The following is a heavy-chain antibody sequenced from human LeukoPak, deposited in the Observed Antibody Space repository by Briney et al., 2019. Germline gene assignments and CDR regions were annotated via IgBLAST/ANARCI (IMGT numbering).Heavy chain of an antibody. Sequence: ASVKVSCKASGYTFTGYYMHWVRQAPGQGLEWMGWINPNGGGTNYAQKFQGRVTMTRDTSISTAYMELSRLRSDDTAVYYCARGGRRYSSSTFDYWGQGTLVTVSS. CDR3: ARGGRRYSSSTFDY. V-gene: IGHV1-2*02. J-gene: IGHJ4*02. D-gene: IGHD6-19*01. CDR2: INPNGGGT. CDR1: GYTFTGYY.